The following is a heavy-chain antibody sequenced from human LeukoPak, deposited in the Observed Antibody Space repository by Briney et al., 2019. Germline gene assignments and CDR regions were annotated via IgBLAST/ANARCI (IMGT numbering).Heavy chain of an antibody. CDR3: AKDKRRLLWFGELLPYYYFDY. J-gene: IGHJ4*02. CDR1: GFTLSSYA. D-gene: IGHD3-10*01. CDR2: VDGSGGST. V-gene: IGHV3-23*01. Sequence: GGSLRLSCAASGFTLSSYAMTWVRQAPGRGLEWVSSVDGSGGSTYYADSVKGRFTISRDNSKNTLYLQMNSLRAEDTAVYYCAKDKRRLLWFGELLPYYYFDYWGQGTLATVSS.